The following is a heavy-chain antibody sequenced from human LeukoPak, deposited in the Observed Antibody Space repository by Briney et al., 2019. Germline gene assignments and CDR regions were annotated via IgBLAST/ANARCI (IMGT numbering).Heavy chain of an antibody. CDR1: GGTFSSYA. D-gene: IGHD3-22*01. CDR3: ARGGRPHYCDSSGFVNWFDP. Sequence: GASVKVSCKASGGTFSSYAISWVRQAPGQGLEWMGGIIPIFGTANYAQKFQGRVTITADESTSTAYMELSSLRSEDTAVYYCARGGRPHYCDSSGFVNWFDPWGQGTLVTVSS. J-gene: IGHJ5*02. CDR2: IIPIFGTA. V-gene: IGHV1-69*13.